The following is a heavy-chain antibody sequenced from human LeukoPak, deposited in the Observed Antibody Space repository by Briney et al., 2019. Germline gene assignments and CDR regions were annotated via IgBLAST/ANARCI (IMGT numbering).Heavy chain of an antibody. D-gene: IGHD4-11*01. V-gene: IGHV4-61*02. CDR1: GGSISSSSYY. Sequence: SETLSLTCTVSGGSISSSSYYWGWIRQPAGKGLEWIGRIYTSGSTNYNPSLKSRVTISVDTSKNQFSLKLSSVTAADTAVYYCARALSLQANYYYYYMDVWGKGTTVTVSS. CDR3: ARALSLQANYYYYYMDV. CDR2: IYTSGST. J-gene: IGHJ6*03.